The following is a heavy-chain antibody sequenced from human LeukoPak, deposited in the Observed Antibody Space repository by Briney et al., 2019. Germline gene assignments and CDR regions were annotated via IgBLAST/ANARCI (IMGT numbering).Heavy chain of an antibody. J-gene: IGHJ4*02. CDR2: ISAHNGYT. Sequence: ASVKVSCKASGYTFTNYGVSWVRQAPGQGLEWMGWISAHNGYTNYAQKLQGRVTLTTDTSTSTAYMELRSLGSDDTALYYCARASYGDYLYYFDYWGQGTPVTVSS. D-gene: IGHD4-17*01. CDR1: GYTFTNYG. CDR3: ARASYGDYLYYFDY. V-gene: IGHV1-18*01.